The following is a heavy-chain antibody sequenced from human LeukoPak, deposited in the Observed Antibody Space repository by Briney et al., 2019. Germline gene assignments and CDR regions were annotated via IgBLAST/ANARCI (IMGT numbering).Heavy chain of an antibody. CDR2: ISSSSSTI. D-gene: IGHD3-10*01. V-gene: IGHV3-48*04. Sequence: GGSLRLSCAASGFTFSSYSMNWVRQAPGKGLEWVSYISSSSSTINYADSVKGRFTISRDNAKNSLYLQMNSLRAEDTAVYYCARSQKLLWFGELNWGQGTLVTVSS. CDR1: GFTFSSYS. J-gene: IGHJ4*02. CDR3: ARSQKLLWFGELN.